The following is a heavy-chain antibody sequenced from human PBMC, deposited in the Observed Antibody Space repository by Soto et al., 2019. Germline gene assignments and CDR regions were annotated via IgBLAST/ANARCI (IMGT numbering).Heavy chain of an antibody. CDR3: AGGVATLLA. CDR2: INSDGSTT. Sequence: EVQLVESGGGLVQPGGSLSLSCAASGFTFSTYWMHWVRQVPGKGLVWVARINSDGSTTSYADSVKGRFIISRDNAKNTLFLQMNSLRAEDTAVYYCAGGVATLLAWGQGTLVTVSS. V-gene: IGHV3-74*01. J-gene: IGHJ5*02. D-gene: IGHD5-12*01. CDR1: GFTFSTYW.